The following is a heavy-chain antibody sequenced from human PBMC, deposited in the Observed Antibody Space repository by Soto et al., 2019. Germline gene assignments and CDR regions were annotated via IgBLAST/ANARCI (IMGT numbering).Heavy chain of an antibody. Sequence: VSLRLSCVASGFTFENYAMSWVRQAPGKGLEWVSAISGSGGTTYYSDSVKGRFTISRDNSKNTVYLQMNDLRVEDAAEYFCAKDSWAIFGVPAGEYYAMDVWGQGTTVTVSS. D-gene: IGHD3-3*01. V-gene: IGHV3-23*01. CDR1: GFTFENYA. J-gene: IGHJ6*02. CDR2: ISGSGGTT. CDR3: AKDSWAIFGVPAGEYYAMDV.